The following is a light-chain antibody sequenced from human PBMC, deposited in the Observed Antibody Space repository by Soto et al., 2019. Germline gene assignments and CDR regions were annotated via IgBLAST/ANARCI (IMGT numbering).Light chain of an antibody. CDR3: CSYAGSSSPYV. V-gene: IGLV2-23*01. CDR1: SSDVGSYNL. CDR2: EGS. J-gene: IGLJ1*01. Sequence: QSALTQPASVSGSPGQSITISCTGTSSDVGSYNLVSWYQQLPGKAPKLMIYEGSKRPSGVSNRFSSSKSGNTASLTISGLQAEDEADDYCCSYAGSSSPYVFGSGTKLTVL.